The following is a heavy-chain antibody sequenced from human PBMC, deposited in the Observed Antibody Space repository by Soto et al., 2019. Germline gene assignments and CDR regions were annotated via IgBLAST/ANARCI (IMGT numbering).Heavy chain of an antibody. Sequence: SQTLSLTCAISGDSVSSNSAAWNWIRQSPSRGLEWLGRTYYRSRWYNDYAVSVKSRITVTPDTSKNQFSLHLNSVTPEDTAVYYCAREFKYYASSDRYLDYCGQGALVSVSS. CDR2: TYYRSRWYN. V-gene: IGHV6-1*01. CDR1: GDSVSSNSAA. CDR3: AREFKYYASSDRYLDY. J-gene: IGHJ4*02. D-gene: IGHD3-16*01.